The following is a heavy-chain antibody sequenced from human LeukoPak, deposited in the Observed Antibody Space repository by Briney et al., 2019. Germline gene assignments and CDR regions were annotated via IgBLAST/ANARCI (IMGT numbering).Heavy chain of an antibody. CDR2: VSGTSGLT. D-gene: IGHD6-13*01. CDR1: GFDFSSYG. Sequence: GGSLRLSCVASGFDFSSYGLSWVRQSPGKGLEWVSTVSGTSGLTYYADSVKGRFTISRDNTKNTLYLQMNSLRAEDTAVYYCAREGIAAAGTGFAYWGQGTLVTVSS. J-gene: IGHJ4*02. CDR3: AREGIAAAGTGFAY. V-gene: IGHV3-23*01.